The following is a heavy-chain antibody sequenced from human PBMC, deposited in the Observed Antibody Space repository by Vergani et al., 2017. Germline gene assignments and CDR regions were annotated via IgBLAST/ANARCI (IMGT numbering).Heavy chain of an antibody. CDR1: GFTFSSYG. V-gene: IGHV3-33*01. CDR3: ARGIESYYDFWSGYSGGYYGMDV. Sequence: QVQLVESGGGVVQPGRSLRLSCAASGFTFSSYGMHWVRQAPGKGLERVAVIWYDGSNKYYADSVKVRFTISRDNSKNTLYLQMNSLRAEDTAVYYGARGIESYYDFWSGYSGGYYGMDVWGQGTTVTVSS. CDR2: IWYDGSNK. J-gene: IGHJ6*02. D-gene: IGHD3-3*01.